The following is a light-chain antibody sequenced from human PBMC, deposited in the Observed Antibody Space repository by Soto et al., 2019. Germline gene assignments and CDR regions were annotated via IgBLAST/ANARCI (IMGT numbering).Light chain of an antibody. V-gene: IGKV2-28*01. CDR2: LGS. J-gene: IGKJ3*01. CDR1: QSLLHSNGYNY. Sequence: DIVMTQSPLSLPVTPGEPAFISCRSSQSLLHSNGYNYLDWYLQEPGQSPQLLIYLGSNRASGVPDRFSGSGSGTDFTLKISRVEAEDVGVYYCMQALQTGITFGPGTKVDIK. CDR3: MQALQTGIT.